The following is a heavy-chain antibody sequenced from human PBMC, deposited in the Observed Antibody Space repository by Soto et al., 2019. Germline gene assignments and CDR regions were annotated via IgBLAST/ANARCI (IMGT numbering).Heavy chain of an antibody. V-gene: IGHV3-23*01. J-gene: IGHJ5*02. Sequence: EVQLLESGGGLVQPGGSLRLSCAVSGFSFSTYAMSWVRQAPGKGLEWVSGISAGGGNTYYADSVRGRFTISRDNSKVTLSLQITSLRAEDTAFYYCAKHAEYQLVSWFDPWGQGTLVTVSS. CDR1: GFSFSTYA. CDR2: ISAGGGNT. D-gene: IGHD2-2*01. CDR3: AKHAEYQLVSWFDP.